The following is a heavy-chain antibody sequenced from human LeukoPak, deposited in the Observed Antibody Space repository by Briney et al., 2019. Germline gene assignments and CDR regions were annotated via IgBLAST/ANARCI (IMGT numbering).Heavy chain of an antibody. D-gene: IGHD5/OR15-5a*01. V-gene: IGHV4-39*01. CDR1: GASISSSNYY. CDR2: FYYTGST. CDR3: ASLDYSVSVNMEHY. Sequence: SETLSLTCTASGASISSSNYYWAWIRQPPGKGLEWIGNFYYTGSTNYNPSLKNRVTISVDTSKNQVSLMLSSVTAADTAVYYCASLDYSVSVNMEHYWGQGTLVTVSS. J-gene: IGHJ4*02.